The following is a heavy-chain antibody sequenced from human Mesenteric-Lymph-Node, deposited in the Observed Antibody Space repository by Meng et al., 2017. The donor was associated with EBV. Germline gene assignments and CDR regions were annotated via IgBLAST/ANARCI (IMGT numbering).Heavy chain of an antibody. CDR2: IYYSGNT. Sequence: PEAGPGPVKPSEPRSLSCTVPGYSTSSPSYYWGWIRQSPGKGLEWIGSIYYSGNTYYNPSLKSRVTISVDTSKNQFSLKLSSVTAADTAVYYCTRDHSNSGWFPYWGQGTLVTVSS. CDR3: TRDHSNSGWFPY. J-gene: IGHJ4*01. CDR1: GYSTSSPSYY. V-gene: IGHV4-39*07. D-gene: IGHD6-19*01.